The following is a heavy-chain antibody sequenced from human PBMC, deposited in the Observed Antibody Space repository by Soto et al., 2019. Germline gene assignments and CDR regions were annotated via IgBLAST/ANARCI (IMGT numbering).Heavy chain of an antibody. V-gene: IGHV3-30-3*01. CDR3: ARAAYCGGDCRPGYFDY. Sequence: QVQLVESGGGVVQPGRSLRLSCAASGFTFSSYAMHWVRQAPGKGLEWVAVISYDGSNKYYADSVKGRFTISRDNSKNTLYLEMNSLRAEDTAVYYCARAAYCGGDCRPGYFDYWGQGTLVNVSS. CDR1: GFTFSSYA. J-gene: IGHJ4*02. D-gene: IGHD2-21*02. CDR2: ISYDGSNK.